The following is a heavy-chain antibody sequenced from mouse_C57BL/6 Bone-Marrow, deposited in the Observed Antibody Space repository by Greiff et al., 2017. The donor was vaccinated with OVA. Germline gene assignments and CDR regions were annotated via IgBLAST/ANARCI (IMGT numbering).Heavy chain of an antibody. CDR2: ISTYYGDA. D-gene: IGHD1-1*01. CDR1: GYTFTDYA. V-gene: IGHV1-67*01. J-gene: IGHJ2*01. CDR3: ARSGITTVVVDGTSGNY. Sequence: QVHVKQSGPELVRPGVSVKISCKGSGYTFTDYAMHWVKQSHAKSLEWIGVISTYYGDASYNQKFKDKATMTVDKSSSTAYMELARLTSEDSAVYYCARSGITTVVVDGTSGNYWGQGTTLTVSS.